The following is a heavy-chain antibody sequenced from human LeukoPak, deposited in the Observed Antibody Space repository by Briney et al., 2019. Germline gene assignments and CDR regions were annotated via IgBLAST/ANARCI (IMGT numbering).Heavy chain of an antibody. J-gene: IGHJ3*02. CDR3: ARVIVGGAFDI. CDR2: ISWNSGSI. D-gene: IGHD3-22*01. Sequence: GGSLRLSCAASGFTFDDYAMHWVRQAPGKGLEWVSGISWNSGSIGYAGSVKGRFTISRDNVKNSLYLQMNSLRAGDTAVYYCARVIVGGAFDIWGQGTMVTVSS. CDR1: GFTFDDYA. V-gene: IGHV3-9*01.